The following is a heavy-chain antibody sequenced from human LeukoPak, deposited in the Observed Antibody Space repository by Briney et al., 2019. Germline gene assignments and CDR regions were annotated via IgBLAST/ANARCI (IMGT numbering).Heavy chain of an antibody. CDR3: ARSWRDGSNLDWYFDF. Sequence: SQTLSLTCAISGDSVSGASSSWHWIRQSPSRGLEWLGRTYYRSRWYDDYAVSVKSRITINPDTSKSQFSLQLNSVTPEDTALYYCARSWRDGSNLDWYFDFWGRGTLVTVSS. J-gene: IGHJ2*01. CDR1: GDSVSGASSS. CDR2: TYYRSRWYD. D-gene: IGHD5-24*01. V-gene: IGHV6-1*01.